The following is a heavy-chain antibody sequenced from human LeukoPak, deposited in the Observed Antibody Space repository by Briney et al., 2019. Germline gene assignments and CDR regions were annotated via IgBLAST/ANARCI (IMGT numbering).Heavy chain of an antibody. CDR3: AHLYDSSGYGMDV. J-gene: IGHJ6*02. Sequence: ASVKVSFKASGYTFTGYYMHWVRQAPGQGLEWMGWINPNSGGTNYAQKSQGRVTMTRDTSISTAYMELSRLRSDDTAVYYCAHLYDSSGYGMDVWGQGTTVTVSS. CDR1: GYTFTGYY. D-gene: IGHD3-22*01. CDR2: INPNSGGT. V-gene: IGHV1-2*02.